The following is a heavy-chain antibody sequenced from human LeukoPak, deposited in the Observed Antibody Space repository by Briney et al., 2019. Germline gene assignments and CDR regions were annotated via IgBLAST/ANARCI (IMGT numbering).Heavy chain of an antibody. D-gene: IGHD3-22*01. CDR3: AREYYYDSSGYYPYYYYGMDV. CDR2: ISAYNGNT. J-gene: IGHJ6*02. Sequence: GASVKVSCKASGYTFTSYGISWVRQAPGQGLEWMGWISAYNGNTNYAQKLQGRVTMTTDTSTSTAYMELRSLRSDDTAVYYCAREYYYDSSGYYPYYYYGMDVWGQGTTVTVSS. V-gene: IGHV1-18*01. CDR1: GYTFTSYG.